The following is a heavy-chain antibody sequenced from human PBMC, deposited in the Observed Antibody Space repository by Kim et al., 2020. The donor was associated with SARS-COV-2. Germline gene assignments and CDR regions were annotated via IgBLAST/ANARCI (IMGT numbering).Heavy chain of an antibody. Sequence: SETLSLTCAVYGGSFSGYYWSWIRQPPGKGLEWIGEINHSGSTNYNPSLKSRVTISVDTSKNQFSLKLSSVTAADTAVYYCARVKMVRGVIPVGYYGMDVWGQGTTVTVSS. D-gene: IGHD3-10*01. J-gene: IGHJ6*02. CDR3: ARVKMVRGVIPVGYYGMDV. CDR1: GGSFSGYY. V-gene: IGHV4-34*01. CDR2: INHSGST.